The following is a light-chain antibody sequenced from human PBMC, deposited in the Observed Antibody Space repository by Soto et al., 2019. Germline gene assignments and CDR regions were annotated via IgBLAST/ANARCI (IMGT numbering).Light chain of an antibody. CDR2: NNN. CDR1: SSNIGANS. Sequence: QSVLTQPPSASGTPGQRVTISCSGGSSNIGANSGFWYQHLPGTAPKVLIYNNNQRPSGVADRFSGSTSGTSASLAISGLRSEDEADYFCAAWDASLSAWVFGGGTKLTVL. J-gene: IGLJ3*02. CDR3: AAWDASLSAWV. V-gene: IGLV1-47*02.